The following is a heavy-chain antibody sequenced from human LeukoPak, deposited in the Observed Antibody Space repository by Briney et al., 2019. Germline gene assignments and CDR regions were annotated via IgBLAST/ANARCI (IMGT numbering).Heavy chain of an antibody. CDR2: ISWNSGSI. CDR3: AKDNGGLYDSSGYYLFDY. J-gene: IGHJ4*02. CDR1: GFTFDDYA. Sequence: GGSLRLSCAASGFTFDDYAMHWVRQAPGKGLEWVSGISWNSGSIGYADSVKGRFTISRDNSKNTLYLQMNSLRAEDTAVYYCAKDNGGLYDSSGYYLFDYWGQGTLVTVSS. D-gene: IGHD3-22*01. V-gene: IGHV3-9*01.